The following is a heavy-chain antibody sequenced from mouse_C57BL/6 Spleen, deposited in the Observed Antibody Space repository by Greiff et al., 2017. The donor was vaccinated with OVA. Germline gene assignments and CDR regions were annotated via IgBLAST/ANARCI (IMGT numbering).Heavy chain of an antibody. D-gene: IGHD2-3*01. Sequence: QVQLKESGPGLVAPSQSLSITCTASGFSLTSYGVHWVRQPPGKGLEWLVVIWSDGSTTYNSALKSRLSISKDNSKSQVFLKINSLQTDDTAMYYCARHNDGYYYAMDYWGQGTSVTVSS. J-gene: IGHJ4*01. CDR3: ARHNDGYYYAMDY. CDR1: GFSLTSYG. CDR2: IWSDGST. V-gene: IGHV2-6-1*01.